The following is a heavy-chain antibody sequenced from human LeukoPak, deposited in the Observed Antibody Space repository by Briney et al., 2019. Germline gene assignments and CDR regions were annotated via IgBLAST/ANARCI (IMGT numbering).Heavy chain of an antibody. Sequence: GGSRRLSCAASGFTFSDYYMSWFRQAPGKGLEGVSYISSSGGTIYYADSVKGRFPTSRDNARNSLYLQMTGLRAGDTAGYYFARGNSGVYWGRGTLVTVSS. CDR3: ARGNSGVY. D-gene: IGHD1-7*01. CDR2: ISSSGGTI. J-gene: IGHJ4*02. V-gene: IGHV3-11*01. CDR1: GFTFSDYY.